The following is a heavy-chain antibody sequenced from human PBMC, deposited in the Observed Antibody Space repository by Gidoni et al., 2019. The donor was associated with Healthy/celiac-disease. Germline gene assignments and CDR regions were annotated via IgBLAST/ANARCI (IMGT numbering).Heavy chain of an antibody. D-gene: IGHD2-21*02. V-gene: IGHV1-69*01. CDR1: GGTFSSYA. Sequence: QVQLVQSGAEVKKPGSSVQVSCKDSGGTFSSYAISRVRPAPGHGLEWVGGDIPILGTANYGQKFQGRVTITADESTSTAYMELSSLRSEDTAVYYCARAGTYCGGDCYSPHYFDYWGQGTLVTVSS. CDR3: ARAGTYCGGDCYSPHYFDY. J-gene: IGHJ4*02. CDR2: DIPILGTA.